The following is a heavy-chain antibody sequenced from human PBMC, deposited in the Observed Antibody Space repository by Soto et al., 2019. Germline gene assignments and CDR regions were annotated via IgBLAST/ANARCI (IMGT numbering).Heavy chain of an antibody. CDR2: IWHTGRP. D-gene: IGHD2-15*01. CDR1: GDSLTNNHW. Sequence: SETLSLTCGVSGDSLTNNHWWSFVRQAPGKGLEWIGEIWHTGRPNYNPSLKSRVAISIDKSKNQFSLKLSSVTAADTAVYYCVRDSRTGCSSINCYMHWGQGTLVTVSS. V-gene: IGHV4-4*02. CDR3: VRDSRTGCSSINCYMH. J-gene: IGHJ4*02.